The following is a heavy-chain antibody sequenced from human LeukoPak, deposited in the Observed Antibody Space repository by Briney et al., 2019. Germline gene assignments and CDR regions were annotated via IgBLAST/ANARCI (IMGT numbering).Heavy chain of an antibody. V-gene: IGHV3-48*01. CDR1: GFTFSSYS. D-gene: IGHD2-15*01. J-gene: IGHJ6*02. CDR3: AKVSSYCSGGSCSITFYYYYGMDV. CDR2: ISSSSSTI. Sequence: PGGSLRLSCAASGFTFSSYSMNWVRQAPGKGLEWVSYISSSSSTIYYADSVKGRFTISRDNSKNTLYLQMNSLRAEDTAVYYCAKVSSYCSGGSCSITFYYYYGMDVWGQGTTVAVSS.